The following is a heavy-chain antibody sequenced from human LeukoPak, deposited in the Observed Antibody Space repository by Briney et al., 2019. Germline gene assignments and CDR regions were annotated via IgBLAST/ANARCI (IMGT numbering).Heavy chain of an antibody. CDR3: AREFDGNTDY. V-gene: IGHV3-21*01. CDR1: GFAFSRYA. J-gene: IGHJ4*02. Sequence: PGGSLRLSCAASGFAFSRYAINWVRLAPGKGLEWVSTISSSGTYTYYSDSVKGRFTISRNNAKNSVSLHMNSLRADDTSMYYCAREFDGNTDYWGRGTLVTVSS. CDR2: ISSSGTYT. D-gene: IGHD2/OR15-2a*01.